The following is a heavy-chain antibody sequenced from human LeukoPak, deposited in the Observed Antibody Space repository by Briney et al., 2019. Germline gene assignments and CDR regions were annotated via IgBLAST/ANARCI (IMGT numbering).Heavy chain of an antibody. J-gene: IGHJ1*01. V-gene: IGHV3-7*01. CDR2: IKPDGTEN. D-gene: IGHD3-10*01. CDR3: AIQKADLITMVRGIIAF. CDR1: GFTFSSFW. Sequence: GGSLRLSCAASGFTFSSFWMTWVRQAPGKGLEWVANIKPDGTENYYVDSVKGRFTISRDNAKNSLYLQMNGLRAEDTAVYYCAIQKADLITMVRGIIAFWGQGTLVTVSS.